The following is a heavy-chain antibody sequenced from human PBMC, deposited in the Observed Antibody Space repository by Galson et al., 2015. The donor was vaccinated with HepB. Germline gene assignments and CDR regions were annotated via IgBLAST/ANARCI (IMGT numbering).Heavy chain of an antibody. CDR1: GGTFSSYA. Sequence: SVKVSCKASGGTFSSYAITWVRQAPGQGLEWMGRIIPIFGPAKYAQKFQGRVTLTADESTSTAYMELSGLRSEDTAVYYCARAITNIIAYAMDVWGQGTTVTVSS. V-gene: IGHV1-69*13. CDR2: IIPIFGPA. CDR3: ARAITNIIAYAMDV. J-gene: IGHJ6*02. D-gene: IGHD2-2*01.